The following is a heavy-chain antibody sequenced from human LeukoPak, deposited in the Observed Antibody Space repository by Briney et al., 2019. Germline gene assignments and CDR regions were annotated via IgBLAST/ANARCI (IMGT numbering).Heavy chain of an antibody. Sequence: SETLSLTCTVYSGSFSNYYWSWIRQPPGKGLEWIGEINQSGSTNYNPSLKSRVTISVDTSKNHFSLKLSSVTAADTAVYYCARGALKWELPPIRARKSYYFDYWGQGTLVTVSS. J-gene: IGHJ4*02. CDR1: SGSFSNYY. CDR3: ARGALKWELPPIRARKSYYFDY. V-gene: IGHV4-34*01. CDR2: INQSGST. D-gene: IGHD1-26*01.